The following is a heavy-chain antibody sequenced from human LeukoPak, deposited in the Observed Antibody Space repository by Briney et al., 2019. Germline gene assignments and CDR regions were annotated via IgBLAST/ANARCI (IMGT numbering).Heavy chain of an antibody. CDR3: ARDRFGDYDY. CDR2: IDNQI. Sequence: GGSLRLSCAASGFTFSASTMAWVRQAPGKGLEWVSAIDNQIFYADSVKGRFTISRDDSRNTLYPQMNSLRVEDSAIYYCARDRFGDYDYWGQGTLVTVSS. D-gene: IGHD4-17*01. J-gene: IGHJ4*02. CDR1: GFTFSAST. V-gene: IGHV3-23*01.